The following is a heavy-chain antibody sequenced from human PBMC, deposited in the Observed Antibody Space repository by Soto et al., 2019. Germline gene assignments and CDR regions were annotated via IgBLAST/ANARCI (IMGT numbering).Heavy chain of an antibody. CDR3: ARGGPNLPFQH. V-gene: IGHV1-18*01. J-gene: IGHJ1*01. CDR1: GYTFTSYG. CDR2: ISAYNGNT. Sequence: QVQLVQSGAEVKKPGASVKVSCKASGYTFTSYGISWVRQAPGQGLEWMGWISAYNGNTNYAQKLQGRVTMTTDTCTSTAYLKLRSLSSDDTAEYSCARGGPNLPFQHWGQGTLVTVSS. D-gene: IGHD3-16*01.